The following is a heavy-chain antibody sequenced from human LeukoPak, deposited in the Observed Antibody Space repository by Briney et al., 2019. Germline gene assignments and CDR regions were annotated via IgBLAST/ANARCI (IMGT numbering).Heavy chain of an antibody. CDR2: INKDGSEK. J-gene: IGHJ4*02. CDR1: GFTFSTYS. Sequence: GESLRLSCAASGFTFSTYSLSWLRQPPGKGLEWVAKINKDGSEKGYADSVKGRFTISRDNAKGSLYLQLDSLRAEDTAVYYCARGFQRGDSPVWGQGTPVTVSS. D-gene: IGHD2-21*02. V-gene: IGHV3-7*01. CDR3: ARGFQRGDSPV.